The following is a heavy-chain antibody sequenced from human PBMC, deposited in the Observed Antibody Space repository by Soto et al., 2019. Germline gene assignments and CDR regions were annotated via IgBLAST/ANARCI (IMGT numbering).Heavy chain of an antibody. CDR3: ARDLWGYSSSFAGY. V-gene: IGHV1-46*01. J-gene: IGHJ4*02. Sequence: GASVKVSCKASGGTFSSYGISWVRQAPGQGLEWMGIINPSGGSTSYAQKFQGRVTMTRDTSTSTVYMELSSLRSEDTAVYYCARDLWGYSSSFAGYWGQGTLVTVSS. CDR2: INPSGGST. D-gene: IGHD6-6*01. CDR1: GGTFSSYG.